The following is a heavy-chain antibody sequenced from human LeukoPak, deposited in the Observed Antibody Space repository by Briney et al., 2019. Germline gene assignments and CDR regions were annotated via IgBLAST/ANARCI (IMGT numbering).Heavy chain of an antibody. J-gene: IGHJ3*02. CDR2: IYYSGST. D-gene: IGHD6-13*01. V-gene: IGHV4-61*01. CDR1: GYSISSGYY. CDR3: ARFSAAGTAGVITFDI. Sequence: SETLSLTCSVAGYSISSGYYWGWIRQPPGKGLEWIGYIYYSGSTNYNPSLKSRVTISVDTSKNQFSLKLSSVTAADTAVYYCARFSAAGTAGVITFDIWGQGTMVTVSS.